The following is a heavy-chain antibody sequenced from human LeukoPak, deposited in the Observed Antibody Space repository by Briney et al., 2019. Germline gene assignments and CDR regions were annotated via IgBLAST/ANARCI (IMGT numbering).Heavy chain of an antibody. D-gene: IGHD2-2*02. V-gene: IGHV4-4*07. J-gene: IGHJ6*02. CDR3: ARDRSSQYCSSTSCYRGGYYYGMDV. Sequence: SETLSLTCTVSGGSISSYYWSWIRQPAGKGLEWIGRIYTSGSTNYNPSLKSRVTMSVDTSKNQFSLKLSSVTAADTAVYYCARDRSSQYCSSTSCYRGGYYYGMDVWGQGTTVTVSS. CDR1: GGSISSYY. CDR2: IYTSGST.